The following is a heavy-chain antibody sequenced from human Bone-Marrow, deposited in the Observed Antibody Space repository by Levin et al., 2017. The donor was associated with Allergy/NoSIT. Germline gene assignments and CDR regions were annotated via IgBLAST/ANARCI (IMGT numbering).Heavy chain of an antibody. D-gene: IGHD5-24*01. CDR2: ISYDGSNK. V-gene: IGHV3-30*18. CDR1: GFTFSSYG. Sequence: PGGSLRLSCAASGFTFSSYGMHWVRQAPGKGLEWVAVISYDGSNKYYADSVKGRFTISRDNSKNTLYLQMNSLRAEDTAVYYCAKGAPKQLMAYYYYGMDVWGQGTTVTVSS. J-gene: IGHJ6*02. CDR3: AKGAPKQLMAYYYYGMDV.